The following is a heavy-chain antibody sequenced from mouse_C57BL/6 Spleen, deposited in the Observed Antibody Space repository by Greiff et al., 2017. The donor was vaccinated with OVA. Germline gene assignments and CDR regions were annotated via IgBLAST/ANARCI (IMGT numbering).Heavy chain of an antibody. V-gene: IGHV1-82*01. Sequence: VQLQQSGPELVKPGASVKISCKASGYAFSSSWMNWVKQRPGKGLEWIGRIYPGDGDTNYNGKFKGKATLTADKSSSTAYMQLSSLTSEDSAVYFCATQTGTGDYWGQGTTLTVSS. CDR3: ATQTGTGDY. CDR1: GYAFSSSW. D-gene: IGHD4-1*01. J-gene: IGHJ2*01. CDR2: IYPGDGDT.